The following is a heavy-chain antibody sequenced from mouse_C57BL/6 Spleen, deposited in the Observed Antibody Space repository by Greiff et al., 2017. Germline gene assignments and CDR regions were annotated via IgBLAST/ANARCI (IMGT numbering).Heavy chain of an antibody. D-gene: IGHD1-1*01. Sequence: EESGPGLVKPSQSLSLTCSVTGYSITSGYYWNWIRQFPGNKLEWMGYISYDGSNNYNPSLKNRISITRDTSKNQLFLKLNSVTTEDTATYYYARERYCGSSYDWFAYWGQGTLVTVSA. CDR1: GYSITSGYY. J-gene: IGHJ3*01. CDR2: ISYDGSN. V-gene: IGHV3-6*01. CDR3: ARERYCGSSYDWFAY.